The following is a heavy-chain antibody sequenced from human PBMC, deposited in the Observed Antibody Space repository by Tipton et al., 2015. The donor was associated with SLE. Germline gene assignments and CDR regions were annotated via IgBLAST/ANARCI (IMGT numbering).Heavy chain of an antibody. CDR2: ISGSGGRT. CDR3: ARDYYYDSGTYYNGLDS. D-gene: IGHD3-10*01. V-gene: IGHV3-23*01. J-gene: IGHJ4*02. CDR1: GFTFRNYA. Sequence: SLRLSCAASGFTFRNYAMSWVRQAPGKGLEWVSAISGSGGRTDYANSVKGRFTLSRDNSKNTLYLQMNSLRAEDTAVYYCARDYYYDSGTYYNGLDSWGQGILVTVSS.